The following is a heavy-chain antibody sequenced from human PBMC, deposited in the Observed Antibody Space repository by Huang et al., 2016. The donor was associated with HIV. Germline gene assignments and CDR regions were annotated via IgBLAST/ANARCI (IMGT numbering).Heavy chain of an antibody. CDR3: ARIPTPSYYDPWSISSVDEDFFYFNMDL. D-gene: IGHD3-3*01. J-gene: IGHJ6*02. CDR2: TKPVGPS. CDR1: GASFRNYY. Sequence: QVRLEQWGEGVVKPSETLSLTCAVYGASFRNYYWTWVRQSPVKGLTWIGETKPVGPSNYHAIVQSRRTLSTDIVPKQFPLRLRAMTAADAAVYYCARIPTPSYYDPWSISSVDEDFFYFNMDLWGRGTSVTVSS. V-gene: IGHV4-34*02.